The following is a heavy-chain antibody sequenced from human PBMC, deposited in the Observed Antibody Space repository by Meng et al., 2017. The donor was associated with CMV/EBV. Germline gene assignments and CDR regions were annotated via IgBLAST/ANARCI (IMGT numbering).Heavy chain of an antibody. Sequence: GGSLRLSCAASGFTFSNDWMSWVRQAPGKGLEWVGRIKSKNDGGTTDYAAPVKGRFTISRDDSKNKLYLQMNSLKAEDTAVYYCTTVYRYYDFWSGIDYWGQGTLVTVSS. J-gene: IGHJ4*02. V-gene: IGHV3-15*01. CDR2: IKSKNDGGTT. CDR1: GFTFSNDW. D-gene: IGHD3-3*01. CDR3: TTVYRYYDFWSGIDY.